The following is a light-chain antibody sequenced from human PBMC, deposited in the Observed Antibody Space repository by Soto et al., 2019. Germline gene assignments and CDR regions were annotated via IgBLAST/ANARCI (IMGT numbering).Light chain of an antibody. Sequence: DIQMTQSPSTLSASVGDRVTITCRASQSISSWLAWYQQKPGKAPKLLIYKASSLESGVPSRFSGSGSGTEFTLTISSLQPDDFATYYCQQYNSFLTFGGGIKVEIK. V-gene: IGKV1-5*03. CDR1: QSISSW. CDR2: KAS. CDR3: QQYNSFLT. J-gene: IGKJ4*01.